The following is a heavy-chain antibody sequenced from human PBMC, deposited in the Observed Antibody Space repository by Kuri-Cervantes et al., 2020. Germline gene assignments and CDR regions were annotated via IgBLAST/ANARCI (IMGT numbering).Heavy chain of an antibody. CDR1: GYTLTELS. CDR2: FDPEDGET. Sequence: ASVKVSCKVSGYTLTELSMHWVRQAPGKGLEWMGGFDPEDGETIYAQKFQGRVTMTEDTSTDTAYMELSSLRSEDTAVYYCAADPPTRVGATPHDAFDIWGQGTMVTVSS. CDR3: AADPPTRVGATPHDAFDI. V-gene: IGHV1-24*01. D-gene: IGHD1-26*01. J-gene: IGHJ3*02.